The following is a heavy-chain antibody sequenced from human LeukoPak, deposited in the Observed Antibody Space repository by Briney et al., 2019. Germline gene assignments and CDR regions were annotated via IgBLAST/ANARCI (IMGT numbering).Heavy chain of an antibody. CDR3: ARVGGVGYYYYMDV. V-gene: IGHV4-61*02. CDR2: IYTSGST. D-gene: IGHD2-8*01. CDR1: GGSISSGSYY. J-gene: IGHJ6*03. Sequence: PSETLSLTCTVSGGSISSGSYYWPWIRQPAGKGLEWIGRIYTSGSTNYNPSLKSRVTISLDTSKNQFSLNLTSVTATDTAVYYCARVGGVGYYYYMDVWGKGTTVTVSS.